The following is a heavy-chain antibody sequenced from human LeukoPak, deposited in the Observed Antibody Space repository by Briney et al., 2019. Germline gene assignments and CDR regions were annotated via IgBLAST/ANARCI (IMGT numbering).Heavy chain of an antibody. D-gene: IGHD3-9*01. CDR1: GGSISSSSYY. Sequence: PSETLSLTCTVSGGSISSSSYYWGWIRQPPGKGLEWIGSIYYSGSTNYNPSLKSRVTISVDTSKNQFSLKLSSVTAADTAVYYCARVRRASVLRYFDWSGHFDYWGQGTLVTVSS. J-gene: IGHJ4*02. CDR3: ARVRRASVLRYFDWSGHFDY. V-gene: IGHV4-39*07. CDR2: IYYSGST.